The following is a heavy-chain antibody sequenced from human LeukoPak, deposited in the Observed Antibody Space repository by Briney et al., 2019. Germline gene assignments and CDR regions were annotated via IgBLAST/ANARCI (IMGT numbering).Heavy chain of an antibody. CDR2: ISSSGSTI. V-gene: IGHV3-11*04. D-gene: IGHD4-11*01. Sequence: GGSLRLSCAASGFTFSDYYMSWIRQAPGKGLEWVSYISSSGSTIYYADSVKGRFTISRDNSKNTLYLQMNSLRAEDTAVYYCARVGRRTTVTPLYYYYYYMDVWGKGTTVTVSS. CDR1: GFTFSDYY. CDR3: ARVGRRTTVTPLYYYYYYMDV. J-gene: IGHJ6*03.